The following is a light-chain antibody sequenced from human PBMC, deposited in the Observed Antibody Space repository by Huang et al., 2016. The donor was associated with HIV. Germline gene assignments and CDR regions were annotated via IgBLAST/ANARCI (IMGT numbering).Light chain of an antibody. CDR2: GAS. J-gene: IGKJ2*01. CDR3: QQYNDWPPYT. Sequence: EIVMTQSPATLSVSPGERATLSCRASHRVTTNLAWYQQKPGQAPRLLIYGASHRATGVPARVSGSGSGTEFTLTISSLQSEDFAVYYCQQYNDWPPYTFGQGTKLEIK. CDR1: HRVTTN. V-gene: IGKV3-15*01.